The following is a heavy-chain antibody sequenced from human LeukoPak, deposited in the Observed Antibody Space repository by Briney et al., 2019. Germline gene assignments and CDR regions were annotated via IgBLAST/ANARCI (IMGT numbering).Heavy chain of an antibody. V-gene: IGHV3-30*04. Sequence: GGSLRLSCAASGFTFSSYAMHWVRQAPGKGLEWVAVISYDGSNKYYADSVKGRFTISRDNSKNTLYLQMNSLRAEDTAVYYCAREKTTVTTDWFDPWGQGTLVTVSS. D-gene: IGHD4-11*01. CDR2: ISYDGSNK. J-gene: IGHJ5*02. CDR3: AREKTTVTTDWFDP. CDR1: GFTFSSYA.